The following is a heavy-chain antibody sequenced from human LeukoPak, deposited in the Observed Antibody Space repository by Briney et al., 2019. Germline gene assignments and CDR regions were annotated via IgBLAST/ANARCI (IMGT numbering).Heavy chain of an antibody. D-gene: IGHD1-26*01. V-gene: IGHV3-30*18. CDR2: ISYDGSNK. CDR1: GFTFSDYY. Sequence: PGGSLRLSCAASGFTFSDYYMSRIRQAPGKGLEWVAVISYDGSNKYYADSVKGRFTISRDNSKNTLYLQMNSLRAEDTAVYYCAKDGVVGAFDYWGQGTLVTVSS. CDR3: AKDGVVGAFDY. J-gene: IGHJ4*02.